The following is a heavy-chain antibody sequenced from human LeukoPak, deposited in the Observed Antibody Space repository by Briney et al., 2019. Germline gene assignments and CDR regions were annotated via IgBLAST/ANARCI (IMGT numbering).Heavy chain of an antibody. CDR2: ISSSGSTI. Sequence: GGSLRLSCAASGFTFSSYSMNWVRQAPGKGLEWVSYISSSGSTIYYADSVKGRFTISRDNAKNSLYLQMNSLRAEDTAVYYCAREGTTYYDILTGYYPNFDYWGQGTLVTVSS. CDR3: AREGTTYYDILTGYYPNFDY. V-gene: IGHV3-48*04. CDR1: GFTFSSYS. D-gene: IGHD3-9*01. J-gene: IGHJ4*02.